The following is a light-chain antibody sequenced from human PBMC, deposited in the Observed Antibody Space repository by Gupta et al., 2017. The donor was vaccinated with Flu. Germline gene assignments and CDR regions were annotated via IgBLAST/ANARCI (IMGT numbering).Light chain of an antibody. J-gene: IGKJ2*01. CDR3: MQGLQAPFT. CDR1: QGILYSSGYND. V-gene: IGKV2-28*01. CDR2: LVC. Sequence: VTPGESTSISCKSSQGILYSSGYNDLDWYLQKPGQSPQLLIYLVCKRASGVPERFSGSGSGTXFTLKIXRVEAEDVGIYFCMQGLQAPFTLGXWTKVEIK.